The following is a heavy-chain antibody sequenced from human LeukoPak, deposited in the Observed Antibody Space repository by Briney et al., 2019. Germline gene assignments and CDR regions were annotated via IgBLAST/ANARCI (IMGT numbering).Heavy chain of an antibody. Sequence: GGSLRLSCVDSEFTFGTHSMNWVRQAPGKGLEWVSYINGGGSPIYYANSVRGRFTISRDNAKNSLYLQMNSLRAEDTAVYYCVRDNPRCCGVVPANIDDYWGQGTLVTVSS. CDR1: EFTFGTHS. D-gene: IGHD2-15*01. CDR3: VRDNPRCCGVVPANIDDY. V-gene: IGHV3-48*01. CDR2: INGGGSPI. J-gene: IGHJ4*02.